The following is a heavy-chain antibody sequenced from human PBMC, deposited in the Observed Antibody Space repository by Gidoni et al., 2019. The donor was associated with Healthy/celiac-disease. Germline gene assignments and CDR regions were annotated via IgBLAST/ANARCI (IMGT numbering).Heavy chain of an antibody. CDR2: FDPEDGET. CDR3: ATTQRVVPAAKIDY. CDR1: GYSLTELS. V-gene: IGHV1-24*01. J-gene: IGHJ4*02. D-gene: IGHD2-2*01. Sequence: VQLVQSGAAVKQPGASVKVSCRVYGYSLTELSMHWVRQAPGKGLEWRGGFDPEDGETIYAQKFQGRVTMTEDTSTDTAYMELSSLRSEDTAVYYCATTQRVVPAAKIDYWGQGTLVTVSS.